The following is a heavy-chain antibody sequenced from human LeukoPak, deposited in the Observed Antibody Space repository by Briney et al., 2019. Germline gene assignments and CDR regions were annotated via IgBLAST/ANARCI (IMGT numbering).Heavy chain of an antibody. J-gene: IGHJ4*02. D-gene: IGHD6-19*01. CDR1: GGSISSYY. Sequence: SETLSLTCTVSGGSISSYYWSWIRQPPGKGLEWIGYIYYSGSTNYNPSLKSRVTISVDTSKNQFSLKLSSVTAADTAVYYCARKAFQWDYWGQGTLVTVSS. CDR2: IYYSGST. CDR3: ARKAFQWDY. V-gene: IGHV4-59*01.